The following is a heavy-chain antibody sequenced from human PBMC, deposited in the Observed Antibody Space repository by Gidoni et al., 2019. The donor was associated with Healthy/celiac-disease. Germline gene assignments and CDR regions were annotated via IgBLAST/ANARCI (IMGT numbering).Heavy chain of an antibody. D-gene: IGHD2-15*01. CDR2: ISGRGGST. Sequence: EVQLLESGGGLVQPGGSLRLSCAASGFTFRSYAMSWVRQAPGKGPEWVSAISGRGGSTYYEDSVKCRFTISRDNSKNTLYLQMNSLRAEDTAVYYCAKDWGYCSGGSCYLTYFDYWGQGTLVTVSS. V-gene: IGHV3-23*01. CDR1: GFTFRSYA. J-gene: IGHJ4*02. CDR3: AKDWGYCSGGSCYLTYFDY.